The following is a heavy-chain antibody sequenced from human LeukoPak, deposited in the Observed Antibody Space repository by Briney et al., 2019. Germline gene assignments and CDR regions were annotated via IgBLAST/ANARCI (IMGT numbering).Heavy chain of an antibody. V-gene: IGHV3-33*08. CDR1: GFSFSTYG. CDR3: ARDSGYEFDF. D-gene: IGHD5-12*01. Sequence: GRSLRLSCAASGFSFSTYGMHWVRQAPGKGLEWVAMISYEGTDNSLADSVKGRFTISRDHAKHSVFLQMNSLRAEDTAVYYCARDSGYEFDFWGQGTPVTVSS. CDR2: ISYEGTDN. J-gene: IGHJ4*02.